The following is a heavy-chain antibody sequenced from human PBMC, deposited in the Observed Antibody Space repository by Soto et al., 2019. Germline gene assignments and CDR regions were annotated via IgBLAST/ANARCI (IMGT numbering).Heavy chain of an antibody. V-gene: IGHV4-4*02. CDR2: VYHSGAT. CDR1: GDSIIGTGW. CDR3: VRNGNYSLDV. Sequence: QVQLQESGPGLVRPSGTLSLTCAVSGDSIIGTGWWSWVRQSPGKGLDWIGEVYHSGATNYIPSLKRRVTISVDTSRNQFSLNLGSVTAADTAVYYCVRNGNYSLDVWGQGTTVTVSS. J-gene: IGHJ6*02. D-gene: IGHD4-17*01.